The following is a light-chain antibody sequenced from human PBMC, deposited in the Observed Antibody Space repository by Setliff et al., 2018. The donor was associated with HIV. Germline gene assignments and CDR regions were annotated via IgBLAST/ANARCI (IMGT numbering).Light chain of an antibody. J-gene: IGLJ1*01. CDR2: GVD. Sequence: QSVLAQPRSVSGSPGQSVTISCTGTSSDVGGYNYVSWYQQHPGKAPKLITYGVDKRPSGVPTRFSGFKSGNTASLTIYGLQPEDEADYFCCSYAGSNIFVFGKGTKV. CDR1: SSDVGGYNY. V-gene: IGLV2-11*01. CDR3: CSYAGSNIFV.